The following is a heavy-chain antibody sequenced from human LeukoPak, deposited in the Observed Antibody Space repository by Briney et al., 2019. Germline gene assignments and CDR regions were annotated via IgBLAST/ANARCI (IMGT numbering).Heavy chain of an antibody. V-gene: IGHV1-24*01. CDR3: ARAIIVGATTNDY. CDR2: FDPEDGET. D-gene: IGHD1-26*01. CDR1: GFTFSSYW. Sequence: GGSLRLSCAASGFTFSSYWMSWVRQAPGKGLEWMGGFDPEDGETIYAQKFQGRVTMTEDTSTDTAYMELSSLRSEDTAVYYCARAIIVGATTNDYWGQGTLVTVSS. J-gene: IGHJ4*02.